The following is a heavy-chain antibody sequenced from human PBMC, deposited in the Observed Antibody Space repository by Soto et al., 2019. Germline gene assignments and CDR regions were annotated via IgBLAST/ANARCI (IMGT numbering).Heavy chain of an antibody. Sequence: GGSLRLSCAASGFTFDDYAMHWVRQAPGKGLEWVSGISWNSGSIGYADSVKGRFTISRDNAKNSLYLQMNSLRAEDTALYYCARGDRGGFDLWGHGTVVTVSS. J-gene: IGHJ3*01. CDR3: ARGDRGGFDL. CDR1: GFTFDDYA. D-gene: IGHD3-10*01. V-gene: IGHV3-9*01. CDR2: ISWNSGSI.